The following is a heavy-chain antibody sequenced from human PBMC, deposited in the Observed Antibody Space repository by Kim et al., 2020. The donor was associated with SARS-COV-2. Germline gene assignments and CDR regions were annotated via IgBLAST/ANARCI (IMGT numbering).Heavy chain of an antibody. CDR1: GVSVSSSYW. Sequence: SETLSLTCAVSGVSVSSSYWWSWVRQPPGKGLEWIGEINHSGSINYNPSLKSRVTISMDESKNQFSLKLNPVTAADTAVYFCATVGSSGWSSWFAPWGPGILVTVSS. V-gene: IGHV4-4*02. J-gene: IGHJ5*02. CDR2: INHSGSI. D-gene: IGHD6-19*01. CDR3: ATVGSSGWSSWFAP.